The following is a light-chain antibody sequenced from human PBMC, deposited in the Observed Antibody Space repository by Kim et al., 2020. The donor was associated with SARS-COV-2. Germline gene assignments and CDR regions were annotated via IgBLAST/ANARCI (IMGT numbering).Light chain of an antibody. CDR2: GAS. CDR1: QSVSSSY. J-gene: IGKJ1*01. Sequence: EIVLTQSPGTLSLSPGERATLSCRASQSVSSSYLAWYQQKPGQAPRLLIYGASSRATGIPDRVSGSGSVTDFTLTISRLEPEDFAVYYCHQYGSSLMTFGQGTKVDIK. V-gene: IGKV3-20*01. CDR3: HQYGSSLMT.